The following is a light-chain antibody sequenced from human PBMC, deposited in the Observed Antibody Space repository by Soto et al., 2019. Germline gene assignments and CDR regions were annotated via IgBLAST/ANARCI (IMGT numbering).Light chain of an antibody. CDR2: ENN. V-gene: IGLV1-51*02. J-gene: IGLJ2*01. CDR1: SSNIGNNY. CDR3: GTWDSSLSAGVV. Sequence: QSVLTQPPSVSAAPGQKVTISCSGSSSNIGNNYVSWYQQLPGTAPKLLIYENNKRPSGIPDRFSGSKSGTPATLGITGLQTGDEADYYCGTWDSSLSAGVVFGGGTKLTVL.